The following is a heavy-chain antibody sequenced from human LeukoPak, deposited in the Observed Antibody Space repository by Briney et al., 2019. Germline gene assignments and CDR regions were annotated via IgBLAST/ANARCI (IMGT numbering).Heavy chain of an antibody. CDR1: GYTFTSYD. J-gene: IGHJ5*02. V-gene: IGHV1-8*01. CDR2: MNPNSGNT. CDR3: ATFMFGAVEVWIGSLT. D-gene: IGHD6-19*01. Sequence: ASVKVSCKASGYTFTSYDINWVRQATGQGLEWMGWMNPNSGNTGYAQKFQGRVTMTRNTSISTAYMELSSLRSEDTAVYYCATFMFGAVEVWIGSLTWGQGTLVTVSS.